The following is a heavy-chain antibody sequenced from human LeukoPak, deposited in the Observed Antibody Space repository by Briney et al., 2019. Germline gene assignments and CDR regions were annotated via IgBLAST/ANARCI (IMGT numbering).Heavy chain of an antibody. CDR1: GGSISSYY. CDR2: IYTSGST. CDR3: AREIAAQGNNWFDP. V-gene: IGHV4-4*07. D-gene: IGHD6-6*01. Sequence: SETLSLTCTVSGGSISSYYWSWIRQPAGKGLEWIGRIYTSGSTNYNPSLKSRVTISVDTSKNQFSLKLSSVTAADTAVYYCAREIAAQGNNWFDPWGQGTLVTVSS. J-gene: IGHJ5*02.